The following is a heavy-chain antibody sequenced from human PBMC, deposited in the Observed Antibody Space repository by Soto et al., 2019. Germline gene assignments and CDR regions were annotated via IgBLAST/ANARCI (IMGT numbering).Heavy chain of an antibody. V-gene: IGHV4-59*08. J-gene: IGHJ4*02. D-gene: IGHD3-22*01. CDR3: ARLGGYYQALDS. CDR2: IYYAGTT. Sequence: QVQLQESGPGLVKPSETLSLTCTVSSGSINNYYWSWIRQPPGKGLEFIGYIYYAGTTTYNPSLKRRVTISVDTSKNPFSLKLSSVTAADTAVYYCARLGGYYQALDSWGQGTLLTVSS. CDR1: SGSINNYY.